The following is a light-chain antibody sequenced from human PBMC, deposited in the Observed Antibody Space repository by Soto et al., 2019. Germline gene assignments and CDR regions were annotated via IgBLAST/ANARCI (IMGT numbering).Light chain of an antibody. CDR3: QQYGNSSWP. V-gene: IGKV3-20*01. CDR1: QDLGTVY. Sequence: ERGSTQCPGTLSLSPGEKVTLSCRVSQDLGTVYLAWFQQKSVQAPRLIIYSASRRATGIPDRFSGSGSGTDFALTISRLETEDFAVYFCQQYGNSSWPFGQGPKVDI. CDR2: SAS. J-gene: IGKJ1*01.